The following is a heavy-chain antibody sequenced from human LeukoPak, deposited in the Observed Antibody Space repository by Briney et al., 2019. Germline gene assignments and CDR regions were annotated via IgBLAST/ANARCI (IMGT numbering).Heavy chain of an antibody. CDR2: IYTSGST. D-gene: IGHD3-16*01. Sequence: KPSETLSLTCTVSGSSISSYYWSWIRQPPGKGLEWIGYIYTSGSTNYNPSLKSRVTISVDTSKNQFSLKLSSVTAADTAVYYCARLATFGAFDYWGQGTLVTVSS. J-gene: IGHJ4*02. CDR1: GSSISSYY. V-gene: IGHV4-4*09. CDR3: ARLATFGAFDY.